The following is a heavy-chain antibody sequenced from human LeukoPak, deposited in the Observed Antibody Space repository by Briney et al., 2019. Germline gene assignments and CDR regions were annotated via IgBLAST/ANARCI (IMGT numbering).Heavy chain of an antibody. J-gene: IGHJ4*02. CDR1: GGSISSGVYY. Sequence: TLSLTCTVSGGSISSGVYYWSWIRQHPGKGLEWIGYIYYSGSTYYNPSLKSRVTISVDTSKNQFSLKLSSVTAADTAVYYCARGLMYYYDSSGCFFDYWGQGTLVTVSS. D-gene: IGHD3-22*01. V-gene: IGHV4-31*03. CDR2: IYYSGST. CDR3: ARGLMYYYDSSGCFFDY.